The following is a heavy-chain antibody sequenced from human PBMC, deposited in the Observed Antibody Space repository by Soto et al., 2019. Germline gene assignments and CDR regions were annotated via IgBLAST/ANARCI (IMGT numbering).Heavy chain of an antibody. Sequence: GASVKVSCKASGYTFTSYGISWVRQAPGQGLEWMGWISAYNGNTNYAQKLQGRVTMTTDTSTSTAYMELRSLRSDDTAVYYCARVSGYYDFWSGYPENYFDYWGQGTLVTVSS. V-gene: IGHV1-18*04. J-gene: IGHJ4*02. CDR2: ISAYNGNT. CDR3: ARVSGYYDFWSGYPENYFDY. CDR1: GYTFTSYG. D-gene: IGHD3-3*01.